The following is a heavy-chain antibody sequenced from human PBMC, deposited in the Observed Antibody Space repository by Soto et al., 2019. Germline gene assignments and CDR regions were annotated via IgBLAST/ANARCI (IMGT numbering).Heavy chain of an antibody. CDR1: GYSFTNYW. CDR3: ARDCSGGSCYSYAFDI. V-gene: IGHV5-51*01. J-gene: IGHJ3*02. D-gene: IGHD2-15*01. Sequence: GESLKISCQGSGYSFTNYWIGWVRQMPGKGLEWMGIIFPADSDTRYSPSFQGQVTISADKSISTAYLQWSSLKASDTAMFYCARDCSGGSCYSYAFDIWGQGTMVTVSS. CDR2: IFPADSDT.